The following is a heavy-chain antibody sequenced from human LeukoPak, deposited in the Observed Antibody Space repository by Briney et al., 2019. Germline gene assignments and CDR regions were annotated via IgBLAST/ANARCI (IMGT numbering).Heavy chain of an antibody. J-gene: IGHJ5*02. D-gene: IGHD3-22*01. CDR3: ARLYDSSGYTNRLDP. CDR2: MYYSGST. CDR1: GGSISSHY. Sequence: SETLSLTCSVSGGSISSHYGSWIRQPPGKGLEWIGYMYYSGSTKYNPSLKSRVTISVDTSKNKFSLKLSSVTAADTAVYYCARLYDSSGYTNRLDPWGQGTLVTVSS. V-gene: IGHV4-59*11.